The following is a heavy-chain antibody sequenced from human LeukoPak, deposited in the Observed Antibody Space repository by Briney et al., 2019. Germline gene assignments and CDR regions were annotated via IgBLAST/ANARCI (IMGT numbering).Heavy chain of an antibody. CDR2: IYYSGST. V-gene: IGHV4-39*01. J-gene: IGHJ4*02. D-gene: IGHD3-22*01. CDR3: ARHGTLLLRGLAFDY. CDR1: GGSISSSSYY. Sequence: SETLSLTCTVSGGSISSSSYYWGWIRQPPGKGLEWIGSIYYSGSTYYNPSLKSRVTISVDTSKNQFSLKLSSVTAADTAAYYCARHGTLLLRGLAFDYWGQGTLVTVSS.